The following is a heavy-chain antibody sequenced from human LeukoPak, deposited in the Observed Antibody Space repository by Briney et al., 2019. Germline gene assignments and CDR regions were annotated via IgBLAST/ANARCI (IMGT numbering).Heavy chain of an antibody. D-gene: IGHD2-15*01. J-gene: IGHJ5*02. V-gene: IGHV4-31*03. CDR1: GGSISSGGYY. Sequence: SQTLSLTCTVSGGSISSGGYYWSWIRQHPGKGLEWIGYIYYSGSTYYNPSLKSRVTISVDTSKNQSSLKLSSVTAADTAVYYCASPYCSGGSCYAKTWGQGTLVTVSS. CDR3: ASPYCSGGSCYAKT. CDR2: IYYSGST.